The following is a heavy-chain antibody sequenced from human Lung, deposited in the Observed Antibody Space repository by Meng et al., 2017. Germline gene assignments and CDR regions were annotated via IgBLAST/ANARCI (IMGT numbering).Heavy chain of an antibody. D-gene: IGHD6-13*01. J-gene: IGHJ4*02. V-gene: IGHV1-18*01. CDR2: ISGFNGYT. Sequence: QVHLMQCGAGVNESGGSVKAYFKASGYHPSTYGSMWVRQAPGQGLGYVGWISGFNGYTNYAQKFQGRVSMTTDTSTSTAYMEVRSLRSDDTAVYYCAAPGPSAEAGFDYWGQGTLVTVSS. CDR1: GYHPSTYG. CDR3: AAPGPSAEAGFDY.